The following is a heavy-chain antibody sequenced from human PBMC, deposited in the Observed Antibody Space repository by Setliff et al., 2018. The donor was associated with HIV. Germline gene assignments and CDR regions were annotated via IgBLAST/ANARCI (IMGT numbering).Heavy chain of an antibody. CDR2: IRYDGSNK. CDR3: AKDGDYRSGDYDAFDI. CDR1: GFTFSSYG. D-gene: IGHD6-25*01. J-gene: IGHJ3*02. Sequence: GGSLRLSCAASGFTFSSYGMHWVRQAPGKGLEWVAFIRYDGSNKYYADSVKGRVTISRDNFRNTVDLQMNNLRPEDTAVYYCAKDGDYRSGDYDAFDIWGQGTMVTVSS. V-gene: IGHV3-30*02.